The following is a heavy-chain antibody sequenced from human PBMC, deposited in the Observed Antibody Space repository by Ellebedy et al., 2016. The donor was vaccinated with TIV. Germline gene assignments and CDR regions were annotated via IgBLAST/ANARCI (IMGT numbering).Heavy chain of an antibody. Sequence: AASVKVSCKASGYTFTGYYMHWVRQAPGQGLEWMGWINPNSGGTNYAQKLQGRVTMTTDTSTSTAYMELRSLRSDDTAVYYCARTYGGSGSYYSYWGQGTLVTVSS. CDR1: GYTFTGYY. J-gene: IGHJ4*02. D-gene: IGHD3-10*01. CDR3: ARTYGGSGSYYSY. CDR2: INPNSGGT. V-gene: IGHV1-2*02.